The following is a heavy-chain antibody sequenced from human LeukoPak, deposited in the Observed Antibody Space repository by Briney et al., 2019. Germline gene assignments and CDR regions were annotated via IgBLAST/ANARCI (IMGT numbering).Heavy chain of an antibody. Sequence: PSETLSLTCAVYGGSFSGYYWSWIRQPPGKGLEWIGEINHSGSTNYNPSLKSRVTISVDTSKNLFSLKLSSVTAADTAVYYCARGRRWFGELFPFFDYWGQGTLVTVSS. CDR3: ARGRRWFGELFPFFDY. D-gene: IGHD3-10*01. V-gene: IGHV4-34*01. CDR2: INHSGST. CDR1: GGSFSGYY. J-gene: IGHJ4*02.